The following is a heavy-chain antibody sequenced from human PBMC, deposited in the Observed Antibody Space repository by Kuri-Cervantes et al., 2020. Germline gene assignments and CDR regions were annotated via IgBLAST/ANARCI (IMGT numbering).Heavy chain of an antibody. V-gene: IGHV1-45*02. CDR2: ITPFNGNI. CDR1: GYTFTYRY. D-gene: IGHD1-26*01. Sequence: SVKVSCKASGYTFTYRYLHWVRQAPGQALEWMGWITPFNGNINYAQKFQDRVTITRDRSMSTAYMELSSLRSEDTAMYYCARDRVVGALRAFDIWGQGTMVTVSS. J-gene: IGHJ3*02. CDR3: ARDRVVGALRAFDI.